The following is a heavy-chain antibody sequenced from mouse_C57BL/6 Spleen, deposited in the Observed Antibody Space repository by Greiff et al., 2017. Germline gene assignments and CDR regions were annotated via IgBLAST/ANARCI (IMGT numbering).Heavy chain of an antibody. CDR1: GYTFTDYY. J-gene: IGHJ3*01. CDR3: ARSWVSDYDGGWFAY. CDR2: INPYNGGT. D-gene: IGHD2-4*01. Sequence: VQLQPSGPVLVKPGASVKMSCKASGYTFTDYYMNWVKQSHGKSLEWIGVINPYNGGTSYNQKFKGKATLTVDKSSSTAYMELNSLTSEDSAVYYCARSWVSDYDGGWFAYWGQGTLVTVAA. V-gene: IGHV1-19*01.